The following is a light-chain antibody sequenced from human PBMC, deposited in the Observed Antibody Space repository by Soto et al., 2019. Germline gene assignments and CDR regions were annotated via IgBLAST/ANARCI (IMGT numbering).Light chain of an antibody. CDR2: GAS. CDR3: QQYGSSPPIT. Sequence: EIVLTQSPCTLSLSPGERATLSCRASQSVSSSYLAWYQQKPGQAPRLLIYGASSRATGIPDRFSGSGSGTDFTLTISRLEPEDFAVYYCQQYGSSPPITFGGGTKVDIK. J-gene: IGKJ4*01. CDR1: QSVSSSY. V-gene: IGKV3-20*01.